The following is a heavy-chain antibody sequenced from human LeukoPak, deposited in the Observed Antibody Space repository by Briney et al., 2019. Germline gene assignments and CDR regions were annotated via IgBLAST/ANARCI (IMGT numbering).Heavy chain of an antibody. D-gene: IGHD3-22*01. V-gene: IGHV3-30*04. Sequence: PGGSLRLSCAASGFTFSSYAMHWVRQAPGKGLEWVAVISYDGSNKYYADSVKGRFTISRDNSKNTLYLQMNSLRAEDTAVYYCARVLNYYDSSGPMNYWGQGTLVTVCS. J-gene: IGHJ4*02. CDR1: GFTFSSYA. CDR2: ISYDGSNK. CDR3: ARVLNYYDSSGPMNY.